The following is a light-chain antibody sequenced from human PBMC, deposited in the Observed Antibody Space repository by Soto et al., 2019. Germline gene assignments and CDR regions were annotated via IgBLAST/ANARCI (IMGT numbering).Light chain of an antibody. CDR1: QGISSR. CDR2: AAS. Sequence: DIQMTPSPSSVSASVGDRVTITCRASQGISSRLAWYQQKPGKAPNLLIYAASSLQSGVPSRFSVSGSESDFTLTIGSLQPEDFATYYCQQSNSFPLTFGGGTKVEIK. CDR3: QQSNSFPLT. J-gene: IGKJ4*01. V-gene: IGKV1-12*01.